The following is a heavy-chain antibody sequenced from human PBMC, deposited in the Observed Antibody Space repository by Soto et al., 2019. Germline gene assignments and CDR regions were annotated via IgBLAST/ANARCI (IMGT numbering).Heavy chain of an antibody. D-gene: IGHD2-15*01. J-gene: IGHJ4*02. CDR2: ISWDGADT. CDR1: GFTFDDYT. V-gene: IGHV3-43*01. CDR3: AKESGGTFSFDH. Sequence: GGSLRLSSAASGFTFDDYTMHWVRQAPGKGLEWVSLISWDGADTFYAGSVKGRFTISRDNTKSSLYLQLNSLVTEDTAVYYCAKESGGTFSFDHWGQGVLVTVYS.